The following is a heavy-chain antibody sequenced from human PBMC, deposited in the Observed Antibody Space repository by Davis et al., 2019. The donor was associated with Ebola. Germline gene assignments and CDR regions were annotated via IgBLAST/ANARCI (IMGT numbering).Heavy chain of an antibody. Sequence: PGGSLRLSCTASGFSFQSYWMSWVRQAPGKGLEWVANIKQDGREKYYGDSVKGRFIISRDNAKNSLFLQMNSLRAGDTAVYYCAREDILGDYIDYWGQGILVTVSS. V-gene: IGHV3-7*03. D-gene: IGHD3-9*01. CDR2: IKQDGREK. CDR3: AREDILGDYIDY. J-gene: IGHJ4*01. CDR1: GFSFQSYW.